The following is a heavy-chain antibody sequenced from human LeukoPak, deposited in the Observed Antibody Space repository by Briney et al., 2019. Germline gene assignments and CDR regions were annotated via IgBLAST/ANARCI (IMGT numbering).Heavy chain of an antibody. D-gene: IGHD1-26*01. J-gene: IGHJ4*02. CDR1: GFTFSSYG. V-gene: IGHV3-30*18. CDR2: ISYDGSNK. CDR3: AKDPSRRENY. Sequence: GGSLRLSCAASGFTFSSYGMHWVRQAPGKGLEWVAVISYDGSNKYYADSVKGRFTISRDNSKNTLYLQMNSLRTEDTAVYYCAKDPSRRENYWGQGTLVTVSS.